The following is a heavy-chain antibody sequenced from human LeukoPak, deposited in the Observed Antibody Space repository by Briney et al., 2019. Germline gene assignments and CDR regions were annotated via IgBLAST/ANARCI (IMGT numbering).Heavy chain of an antibody. CDR2: IYYSGST. Sequence: SETLSLTCTVSGGSISSYYWSWIRQPPGKGLEWIGYIYYSGSTNYNPSLKSRVTISVDTSKNQFSLKLSSVTAADTAVYYCARWVGAKPKKNYMDVWGKGTTATVSS. D-gene: IGHD1-26*01. V-gene: IGHV4-59*01. J-gene: IGHJ6*03. CDR3: ARWVGAKPKKNYMDV. CDR1: GGSISSYY.